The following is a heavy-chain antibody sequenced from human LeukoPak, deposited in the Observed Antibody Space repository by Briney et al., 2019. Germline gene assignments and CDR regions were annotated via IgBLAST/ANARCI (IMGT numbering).Heavy chain of an antibody. V-gene: IGHV5-51*01. D-gene: IGHD5-12*01. CDR2: NYPGDCDT. CDR1: GYSFTSYW. CDR3: ARRGWGGYDTNWFDP. J-gene: IGHJ5*02. Sequence: GESLKISCEGSGYSFTSYWIGWGRPMAREGLGWGGINYPGDCDTKYSPPIQGQVTIPADKSLSTAYLQWSSLKASDTAMYYCARRGWGGYDTNWFDPWGQGTLVTVSS.